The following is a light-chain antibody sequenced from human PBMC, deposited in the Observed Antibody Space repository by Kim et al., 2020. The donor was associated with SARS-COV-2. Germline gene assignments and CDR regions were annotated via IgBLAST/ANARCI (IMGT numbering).Light chain of an antibody. J-gene: IGKJ5*01. V-gene: IGKV3-11*01. Sequence: LVPGERAHLSCRASQSVSSYLAWYQQKPGKAPRLLIYDASNRATGIPARFSGSGSGTDFTLTISSLEPEDFAVYYCQQRSNWPITFGQGTRLEIK. CDR1: QSVSSY. CDR2: DAS. CDR3: QQRSNWPIT.